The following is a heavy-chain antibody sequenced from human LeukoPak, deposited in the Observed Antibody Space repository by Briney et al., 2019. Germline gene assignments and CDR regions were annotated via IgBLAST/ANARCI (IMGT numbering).Heavy chain of an antibody. Sequence: GGSLRLSCAASGFTFSSYAMSWVRQAPGKGLEGVSAIRGSGGSTYYADSVKGRFTISRDNSKNTLYLQMNSLRAEDTAVYYCAKGATRRGRSTPYYFDYWGQGTLVTVSS. CDR2: IRGSGGST. CDR3: AKGATRRGRSTPYYFDY. D-gene: IGHD2-15*01. CDR1: GFTFSSYA. V-gene: IGHV3-23*01. J-gene: IGHJ4*02.